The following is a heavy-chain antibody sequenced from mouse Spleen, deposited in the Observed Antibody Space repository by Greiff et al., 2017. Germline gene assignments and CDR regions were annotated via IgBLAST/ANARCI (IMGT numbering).Heavy chain of an antibody. J-gene: IGHJ3*01. V-gene: IGHV5-9-3*01. Sequence: DVQLVESGGGLVKLGGSLKLSCAASGFTFSSYAMSWVRQTPEKRLEWVATISSGGGNTYYPDSVKGRFTISRDNAKNTLYLQMSSLKSEDTAMYYCARLYGNYGFAYWGQGTLVTVSA. D-gene: IGHD2-10*02. CDR2: ISSGGGNT. CDR3: ARLYGNYGFAY. CDR1: GFTFSSYA.